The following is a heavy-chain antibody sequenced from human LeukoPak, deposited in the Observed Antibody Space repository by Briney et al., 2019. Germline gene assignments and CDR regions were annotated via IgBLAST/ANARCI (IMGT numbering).Heavy chain of an antibody. CDR1: GFTFSTYW. CDR2: IKQDGSEK. Sequence: GGSLRLSCAASGFTFSTYWMSWVRQAPGKGLEWVANIKQDGSEKYYLDSVKGRFTISRDNAKNSLYLQMNSLRAEDTAVYFCTREAAAGIGYWGQGTLVTVSS. J-gene: IGHJ4*02. V-gene: IGHV3-7*01. CDR3: TREAAAGIGY. D-gene: IGHD6-13*01.